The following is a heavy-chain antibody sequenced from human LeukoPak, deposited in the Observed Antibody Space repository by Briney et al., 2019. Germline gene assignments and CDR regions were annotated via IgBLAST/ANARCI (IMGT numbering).Heavy chain of an antibody. V-gene: IGHV4-39*01. CDR3: ARLSLRAGVLLWFGETHFDY. CDR2: IYYSGST. Sequence: SETLSLTCTVSGVSISSSSYYWGWLRQPPGKGLEWIGSIYYSGSTYYNPSLKSRVTISVDTSKNQFSLKLSSVTAADTAVYYCARLSLRAGVLLWFGETHFDYWGQGTLVTVSS. CDR1: GVSISSSSYY. J-gene: IGHJ4*02. D-gene: IGHD3-10*01.